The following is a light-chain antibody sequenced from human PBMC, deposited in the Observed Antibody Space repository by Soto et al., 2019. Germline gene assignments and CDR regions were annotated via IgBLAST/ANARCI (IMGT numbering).Light chain of an antibody. CDR3: QQRSNWSPPFT. CDR2: DAF. Sequence: NVLTQSPATLSLSPGERATLSCRASQSVGIYLAWYQQKPGQAPRLLIYDAFQRATGIPARFSGSGSGTDCTLTISSLEPEDSAVYYCQQRSNWSPPFTFGPGTKVEIK. V-gene: IGKV3-11*01. CDR1: QSVGIY. J-gene: IGKJ2*01.